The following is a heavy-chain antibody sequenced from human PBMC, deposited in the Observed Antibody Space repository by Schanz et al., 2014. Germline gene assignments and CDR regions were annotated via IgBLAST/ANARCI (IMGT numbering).Heavy chain of an antibody. CDR1: GFTFSTYA. V-gene: IGHV3-23*01. D-gene: IGHD3-10*01. CDR2: LTGSGGGT. CDR3: ARDQYYLGSGNPFDI. J-gene: IGHJ3*02. Sequence: EVKLLESGGHLVQPGGSLRLSCVASGFTFSTYAMSWVRQAPGKGPEWVSSLTGSGGGTYYADSVKGRFTISRDTSKNTLYLLLNSLRAEDTAVYYCARDQYYLGSGNPFDIWGQGTMVTASS.